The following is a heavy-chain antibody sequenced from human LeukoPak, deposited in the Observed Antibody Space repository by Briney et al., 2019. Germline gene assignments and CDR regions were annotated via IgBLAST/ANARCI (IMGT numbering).Heavy chain of an antibody. Sequence: SETLSLTCTVSGGSISSYYWSWIRRPPGEGLEWSGCIYYSGGTNYNPSLKSRVTISVDTSKNQCSLKLSSVTAADTAVYYCARLITYYYDSSGYLGAFDIWGQGTMVTVSS. J-gene: IGHJ3*02. V-gene: IGHV4-59*08. CDR1: GGSISSYY. CDR2: IYYSGGT. CDR3: ARLITYYYDSSGYLGAFDI. D-gene: IGHD3-22*01.